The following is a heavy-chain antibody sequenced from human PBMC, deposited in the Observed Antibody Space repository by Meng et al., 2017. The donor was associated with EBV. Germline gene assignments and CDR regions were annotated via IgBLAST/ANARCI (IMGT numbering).Heavy chain of an antibody. CDR1: GFSLSTSGVG. CDR3: AHRRDEYSSSWYGWFDP. CDR2: IYWDDDK. D-gene: IGHD6-13*01. Sequence: QIPLKDYGPTLVKPTQTLTLTCTFSGFSLSTSGVGVGWIRQPPGKALEWLALIYWDDDKRYSPSLKSRLTITKDTSKNQVVLTMTNMDPVDTATYYCAHRRDEYSSSWYGWFDPWGQGTLVTVSS. J-gene: IGHJ5*02. V-gene: IGHV2-5*02.